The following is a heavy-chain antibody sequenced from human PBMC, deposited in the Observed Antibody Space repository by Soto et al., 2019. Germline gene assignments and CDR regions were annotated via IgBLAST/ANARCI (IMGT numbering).Heavy chain of an antibody. CDR3: AREYTWDIAAPGWRNYYYMDV. Sequence: PSETLSLTCTVSGGSISSSSYYWGWIRQPPGKGMEWIGSIYYSGSTYYNPSLKSRVTISVDTSKNHFSLKLSSVTAADTAVYYCAREYTWDIAAPGWRNYYYMDVWGKGTTVTVSS. D-gene: IGHD6-13*01. CDR1: GGSISSSSYY. J-gene: IGHJ6*03. CDR2: IYYSGST. V-gene: IGHV4-39*02.